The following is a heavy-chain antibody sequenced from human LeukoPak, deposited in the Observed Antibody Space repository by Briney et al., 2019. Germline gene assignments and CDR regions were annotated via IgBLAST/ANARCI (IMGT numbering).Heavy chain of an antibody. V-gene: IGHV3-53*01. CDR2: IYSGGST. CDR3: ARHGSITMVRGRLRYYYMDV. D-gene: IGHD3-10*01. Sequence: PGGSLRLSCAASGFTVSSNYMSWVRQAPGEGLEWVSVIYSGGSTYYADSVKGRFTISRDNSKNTLYLQMNSLGAEDTAVYYCARHGSITMVRGRLRYYYMDVWGKGTTVTIS. CDR1: GFTVSSNY. J-gene: IGHJ6*03.